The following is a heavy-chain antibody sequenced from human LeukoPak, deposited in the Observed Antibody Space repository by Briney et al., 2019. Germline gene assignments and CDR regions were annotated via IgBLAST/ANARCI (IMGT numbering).Heavy chain of an antibody. V-gene: IGHV3-74*01. Sequence: GGSLRLSCAASGFTFSSYWMHWVRQAPGKGLVWVSRINSDGSSTSYADSVKGRFTISRDNAKNTLYLQMNSLRAEDTAVYYCAKPGVSAWFDPWGQGTLVTVSS. J-gene: IGHJ5*02. CDR2: INSDGSST. D-gene: IGHD6-13*01. CDR3: AKPGVSAWFDP. CDR1: GFTFSSYW.